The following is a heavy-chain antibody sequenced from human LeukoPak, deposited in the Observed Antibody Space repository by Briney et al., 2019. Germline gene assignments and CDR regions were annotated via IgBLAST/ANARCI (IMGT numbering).Heavy chain of an antibody. V-gene: IGHV4-34*01. J-gene: IGHJ4*02. CDR2: INHSGST. D-gene: IGHD3-22*01. CDR3: ARGFSSGHDY. CDR1: GGSISSYY. Sequence: SETLSLTCTVSGGSISSYYWSWIRQPPGKGLEWIGEINHSGSTNYNPSLKSRVTISVDTSKNQFSLKLSSVTAADTAVYYCARGFSSGHDYWGQGTLVTVSS.